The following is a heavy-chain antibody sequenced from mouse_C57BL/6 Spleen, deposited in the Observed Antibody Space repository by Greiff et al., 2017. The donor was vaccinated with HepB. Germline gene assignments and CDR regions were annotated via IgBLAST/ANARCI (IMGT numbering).Heavy chain of an antibody. CDR2: INPGSGGT. V-gene: IGHV1-54*01. Sequence: VKLQESGAELVRPGTSVKVSCKASGYAFTNYLIEWVKQRPGQGLEWIGVINPGSGGTNYNEKFKGKATLTADKSSSTAYMQLSSLTSEDSAVYFCARSRGGYFDVWGTGTTVTVSS. CDR1: GYAFTNYL. J-gene: IGHJ1*03. CDR3: ARSRGGYFDV.